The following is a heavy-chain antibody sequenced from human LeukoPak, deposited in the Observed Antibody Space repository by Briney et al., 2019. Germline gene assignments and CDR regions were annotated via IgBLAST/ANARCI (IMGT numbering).Heavy chain of an antibody. CDR2: FNPSGGST. CDR3: ARDSASYITMIVVVTPDFDY. V-gene: IGHV1-46*01. Sequence: ASVKVSCKASGYTFTSYYMHWVRQAPGQELEWMGIFNPSGGSTSYAQKFQGRVTMTRDTSTSTVYMELSSLRSEDTAVYYCARDSASYITMIVVVTPDFDYWGQGSLVTVSS. CDR1: GYTFTSYY. D-gene: IGHD3-22*01. J-gene: IGHJ4*02.